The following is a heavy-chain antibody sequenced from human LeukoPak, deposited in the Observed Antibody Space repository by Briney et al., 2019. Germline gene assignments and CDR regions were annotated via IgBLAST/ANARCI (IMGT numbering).Heavy chain of an antibody. CDR2: TYYRSQWNN. J-gene: IGHJ4*02. D-gene: IGHD6-6*01. Sequence: SQTLSLTCAISGDSVSSNSATWNWIRQSPLRGLERLGRTYYRSQWNNDYAASVKSRIDINPETSKNQFSLQLNSVTPEDTAVCYCARGRGSSADFDYWGQGTLVTVSS. CDR3: ARGRGSSADFDY. V-gene: IGHV6-1*01. CDR1: GDSVSSNSAT.